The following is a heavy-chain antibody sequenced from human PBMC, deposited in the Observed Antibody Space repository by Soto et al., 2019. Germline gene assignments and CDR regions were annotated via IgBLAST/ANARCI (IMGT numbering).Heavy chain of an antibody. CDR3: ARYPKGNARSVDY. J-gene: IGHJ4*02. CDR2: IYYSGST. Sequence: SETLSLPCTVSGGSISSGGYYWSWIRQHPGKGLEWIGYIYYSGSTYYNPSLKSRVTISVDTSKNQFSLKLSSVTAADTAVYCCARYPKGNARSVDYWGQGTLVTVSS. CDR1: GGSISSGGYY. V-gene: IGHV4-31*03.